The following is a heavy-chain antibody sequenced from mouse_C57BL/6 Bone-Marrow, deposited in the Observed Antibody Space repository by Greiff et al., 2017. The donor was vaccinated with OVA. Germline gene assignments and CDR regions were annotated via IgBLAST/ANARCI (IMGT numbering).Heavy chain of an antibody. CDR3: ARRNWAYYFDY. CDR1: GFNIKDYY. Sequence: EVMLVESGAELVKPGASVKLSCTASGFNIKDYYMHWVKQRTEQGLEWIGRIDPEDGETKYAPQFQGKATITAEPSSNTAYLQLSSLTSEDTAVYYCARRNWAYYFDYWGQGTTLTVSS. D-gene: IGHD4-1*01. V-gene: IGHV14-2*01. J-gene: IGHJ2*01. CDR2: IDPEDGET.